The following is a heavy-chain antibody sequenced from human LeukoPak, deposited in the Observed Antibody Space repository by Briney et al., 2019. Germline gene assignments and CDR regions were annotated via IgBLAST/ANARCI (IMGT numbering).Heavy chain of an antibody. D-gene: IGHD6-6*01. Sequence: ASVKVSCKASGYTFTSYYMHWVRQAPGQGPEWVGIINPSGGSTSYAQKFQGRVTMTRDMSTSTVYMELSSLRSEDTAVYYCAREGIAARTFDYWGQGTLVTVSS. V-gene: IGHV1-46*01. CDR1: GYTFTSYY. CDR3: AREGIAARTFDY. CDR2: INPSGGST. J-gene: IGHJ4*02.